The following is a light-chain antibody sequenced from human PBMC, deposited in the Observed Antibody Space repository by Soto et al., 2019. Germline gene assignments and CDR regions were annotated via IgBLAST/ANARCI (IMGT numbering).Light chain of an antibody. V-gene: IGLV2-8*01. Sequence: QSALTQPPSASGSPGQSVTISCTGTSSDVGGYKYVSWYQQHPGKAPKLMIYGVTKRPSGVPDRFSGSKSGNTASLTVSGLQVEDEADYYCTSYAGSNNFVFGTGTKLTVL. CDR3: TSYAGSNNFV. J-gene: IGLJ1*01. CDR2: GVT. CDR1: SSDVGGYKY.